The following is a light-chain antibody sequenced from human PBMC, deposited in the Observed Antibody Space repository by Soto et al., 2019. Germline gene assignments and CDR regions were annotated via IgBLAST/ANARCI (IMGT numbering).Light chain of an antibody. CDR3: GSWDSSLSAYV. J-gene: IGLJ1*01. Sequence: VLTQPPSVSAAPGQRVTISCSGSSSNIGGNSVSWYQQLPGTAPKLLIYDDDKRPSGTPDRFSGSKSGTSATLGITGFQTGDEADYYCGSWDSSLSAYVFGTGTKVTVL. CDR2: DDD. CDR1: SSNIGGNS. V-gene: IGLV1-51*01.